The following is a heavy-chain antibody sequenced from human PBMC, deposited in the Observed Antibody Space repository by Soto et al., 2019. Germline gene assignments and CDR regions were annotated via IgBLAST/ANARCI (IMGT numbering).Heavy chain of an antibody. V-gene: IGHV3-73*01. CDR3: TRHSPPGLWFGSYFDL. Sequence: EELLVESGGGLVRPGGSLKLSCAASGFTFSDSTIQWVRQASGKRLEWLGRIRTKANNYATAFGGSVKGRFTFSRDDSKHTTYLPMDSLKVGDTAVYSFTRHSPPGLWFGSYFDLWGRGTLVTVSS. J-gene: IGHJ2*01. CDR1: GFTFSDST. CDR2: IRTKANNYAT. D-gene: IGHD3-10*01.